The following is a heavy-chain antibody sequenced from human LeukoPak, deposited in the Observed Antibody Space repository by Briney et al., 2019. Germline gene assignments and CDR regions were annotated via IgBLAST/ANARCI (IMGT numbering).Heavy chain of an antibody. Sequence: PGGSLRLSCAAPGFTFSSYEMNWVRQAPGKGLEWVSYISSSGSTIYYADSVKGRFTISRDNAKNSLYLQMNSLRAEDTAVYYCARATLRYFDWLFSLYFDYWGQGTLVTVSS. D-gene: IGHD3-9*01. J-gene: IGHJ4*02. CDR3: ARATLRYFDWLFSLYFDY. CDR2: ISSSGSTI. CDR1: GFTFSSYE. V-gene: IGHV3-48*03.